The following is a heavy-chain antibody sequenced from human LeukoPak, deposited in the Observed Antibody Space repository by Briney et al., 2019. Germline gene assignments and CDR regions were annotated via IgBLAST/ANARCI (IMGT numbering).Heavy chain of an antibody. CDR2: ISSGGSYI. J-gene: IGHJ3*02. CDR1: GFTFSSDT. CDR3: ARSGTTATAGVFDI. Sequence: KTGGSLRLSCAASGFTFSSDTMNWVRHAPGKGLESVSSISSGGSYIYYADSVKGRFTISRDNAKNSLYLQMNSLRAEDTAVYYCARSGTTATAGVFDIWGQGTMVTVSS. V-gene: IGHV3-21*01. D-gene: IGHD1-1*01.